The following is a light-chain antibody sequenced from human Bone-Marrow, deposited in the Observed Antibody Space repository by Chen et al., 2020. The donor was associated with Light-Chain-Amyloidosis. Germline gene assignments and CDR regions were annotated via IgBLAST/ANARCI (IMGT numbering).Light chain of an antibody. Sequence: QSALSQPASVSGAPGQSITISCTGASSDVDGYDYVSWYQQHPGKAPKLIIYEVTHRPSGVSDRFSGSKSGNPASLTISGLQTEDEADYYCNSYTSSSTVFGGGTKLTVL. CDR2: EVT. CDR1: SSDVDGYDY. CDR3: NSYTSSSTV. V-gene: IGLV2-14*03. J-gene: IGLJ3*02.